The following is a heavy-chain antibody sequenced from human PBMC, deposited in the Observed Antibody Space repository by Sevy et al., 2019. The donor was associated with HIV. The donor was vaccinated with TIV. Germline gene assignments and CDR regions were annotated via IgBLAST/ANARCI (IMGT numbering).Heavy chain of an antibody. CDR3: AKNTAAVGTGGFDY. CDR2: IKQDGSEK. CDR1: EFTFSSYW. J-gene: IGHJ4*02. Sequence: GGSLRLSCAASEFTFSSYWMSWVRQAPGKGLEWVANIKQDGSEKYYVDSVKGRFTISRDNAKNSLYLQMNSLRSDDTAVYYCAKNTAAVGTGGFDYWGQGTLVTVSS. V-gene: IGHV3-7*01. D-gene: IGHD6-13*01.